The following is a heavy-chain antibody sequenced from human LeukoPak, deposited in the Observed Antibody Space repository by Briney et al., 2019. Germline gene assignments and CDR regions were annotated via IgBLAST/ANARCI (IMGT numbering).Heavy chain of an antibody. J-gene: IGHJ5*02. Sequence: SETLSLTCTVSGGSISGYYWSWIRQPPGKGLEWIGYIYYSGSTNYNPSLKSRVTISVDTSKNQFSLKLSSVTAADTAVYYCARDLSGRVVPAASHWFDPWGQGTLVTVSS. V-gene: IGHV4-59*01. CDR1: GGSISGYY. CDR3: ARDLSGRVVPAASHWFDP. D-gene: IGHD2-2*01. CDR2: IYYSGST.